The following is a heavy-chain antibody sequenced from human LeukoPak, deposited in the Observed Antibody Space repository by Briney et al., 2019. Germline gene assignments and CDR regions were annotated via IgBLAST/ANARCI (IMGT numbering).Heavy chain of an antibody. CDR3: ARDRKPQTSPRGSYGMDV. D-gene: IGHD3-10*01. CDR2: ISYDGSNK. Sequence: GGSLRLSCAASGFTFSSYGMHWVRQAPGKGLEWVAVISYDGSNKYYADSVKGRFTISRDNSKNTLYLQMNSLRAEDTAVYYCARDRKPQTSPRGSYGMDVWGKGTTVTVSS. J-gene: IGHJ6*04. CDR1: GFTFSSYG. V-gene: IGHV3-30*03.